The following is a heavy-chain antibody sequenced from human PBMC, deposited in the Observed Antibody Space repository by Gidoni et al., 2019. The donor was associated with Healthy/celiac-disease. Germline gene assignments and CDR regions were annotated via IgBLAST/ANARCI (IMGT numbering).Heavy chain of an antibody. V-gene: IGHV5-10-1*01. Sequence: EVQLVQSGAEVKKPGESLGISCKGSGYSFTNFWINWVRQMPGKGLEGMGRIDPSDSYTNYSPSFQGHVTISADTSISTAYLRWSSLKASDTAIYYCARLSGELRNAFDIWGQGTMVTVSS. CDR3: ARLSGELRNAFDI. CDR2: IDPSDSYT. CDR1: GYSFTNFW. D-gene: IGHD3-10*01. J-gene: IGHJ3*02.